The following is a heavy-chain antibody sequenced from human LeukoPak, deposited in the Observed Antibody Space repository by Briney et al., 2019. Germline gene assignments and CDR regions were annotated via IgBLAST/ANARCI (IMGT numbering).Heavy chain of an antibody. Sequence: TGGSLRLSCAASGFTFSSYGMHWVRQAPGKGLEWVAVISYNGSNKYYADSVKGRFTISRDNSKNTLYLQMNSLRAEDTAVYYCAKDRVVRGVIIAHNYFDYWGQGTLVTVSS. D-gene: IGHD3-10*01. CDR1: GFTFSSYG. J-gene: IGHJ4*02. CDR3: AKDRVVRGVIIAHNYFDY. CDR2: ISYNGSNK. V-gene: IGHV3-30*18.